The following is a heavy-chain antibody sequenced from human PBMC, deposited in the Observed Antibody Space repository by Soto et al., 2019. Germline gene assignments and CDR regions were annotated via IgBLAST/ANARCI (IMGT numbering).Heavy chain of an antibody. D-gene: IGHD2-2*01. CDR3: ARATRGPAAKLAGYYYYYMDV. J-gene: IGHJ6*03. V-gene: IGHV1-8*01. CDR2: MNPNSGNT. Sequence: ASVKVSCKASGYTFTSYDINWVRQATGQGLEWMGWMNPNSGNTGYAQKFQGRVTMTRNTSISTAYMELSSLRSEDTAVYYCARATRGPAAKLAGYYYYYMDVWGKGTTVTVSS. CDR1: GYTFTSYD.